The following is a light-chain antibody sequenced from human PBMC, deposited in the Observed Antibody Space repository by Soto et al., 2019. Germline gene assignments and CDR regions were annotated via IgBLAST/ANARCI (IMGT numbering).Light chain of an antibody. CDR3: QQYSTYPLT. V-gene: IGKV1-5*01. J-gene: IGKJ4*01. Sequence: DIQMTQSPSTLSASIGDRVTITCRASQSITTFLAWYQQKPGKAPQILLYDASKLEPGVPSRLSGGGSGTEFTLTISSLQPDDFATYYCQQYSTYPLTFGGGTKVDIK. CDR1: QSITTF. CDR2: DAS.